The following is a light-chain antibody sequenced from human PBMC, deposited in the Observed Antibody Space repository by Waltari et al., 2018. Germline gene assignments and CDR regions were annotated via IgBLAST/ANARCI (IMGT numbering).Light chain of an antibody. CDR1: HIFTSN. Sequence: RVMTQSPVTLSVSPGERATVPCRASHIFTSNVAWYQLNPGQAPRLPIYGASTRATGIPARFSASASGTEFSLIISSLQSEDVAVYYCLKYNNWPPGYTFGQGTRLEIK. CDR3: LKYNNWPPGYT. V-gene: IGKV3-15*01. CDR2: GAS. J-gene: IGKJ2*01.